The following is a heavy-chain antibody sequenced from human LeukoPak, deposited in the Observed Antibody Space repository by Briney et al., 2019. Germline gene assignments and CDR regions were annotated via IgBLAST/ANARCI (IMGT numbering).Heavy chain of an antibody. CDR3: ARGAVRGVIITFDY. CDR1: AGRFTIYG. D-gene: IGHD3-10*01. V-gene: IGHV1-69*04. J-gene: IGHJ4*02. CDR2: IIPILGIA. Sequence: GASVTVSRTCSAGRFTIYGNSREWVAPGQGLEWMGRIIPILGIANYAQKFQGRVTITADKSTSTAYMELISMRSDDTAVYYCARGAVRGVIITFDYWGQGTLVTVSS.